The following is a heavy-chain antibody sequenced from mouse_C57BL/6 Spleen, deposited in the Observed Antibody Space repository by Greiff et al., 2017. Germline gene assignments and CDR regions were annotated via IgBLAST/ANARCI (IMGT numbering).Heavy chain of an antibody. CDR3: ARDGYYDGAWYFDY. V-gene: IGHV1-53*01. J-gene: IGHJ2*01. D-gene: IGHD1-1*01. Sequence: QVQLQQPGTELVKPGASVKLSCKASGYTFTSYWMHWVKQRPGQGLEWIGNINPSNGGTNYNEKFKSKATLTVDKSSSTAYMQLSSLTSEDSAVYDCARDGYYDGAWYFDYWGQGTTLTVSS. CDR2: INPSNGGT. CDR1: GYTFTSYW.